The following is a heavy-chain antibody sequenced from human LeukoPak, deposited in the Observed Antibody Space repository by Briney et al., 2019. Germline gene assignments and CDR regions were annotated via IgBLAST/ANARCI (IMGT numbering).Heavy chain of an antibody. J-gene: IGHJ6*02. Sequence: PGRSLRLSCAASGFTFSIYGMHWVRQAPGKGLDWVAVISYDGSNKYYADSVKGRFTISRDNSKNTLYLQMNSLRAEDTAVYYCAKPGSGYDYSYYYGMDVWGQGTTVTVSS. CDR1: GFTFSIYG. CDR3: AKPGSGYDYSYYYGMDV. CDR2: ISYDGSNK. V-gene: IGHV3-30*18. D-gene: IGHD5-12*01.